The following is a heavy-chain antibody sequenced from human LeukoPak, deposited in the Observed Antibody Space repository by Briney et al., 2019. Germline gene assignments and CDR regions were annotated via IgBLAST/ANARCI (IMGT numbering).Heavy chain of an antibody. CDR1: GYTFTSYA. V-gene: IGHV1-46*01. CDR3: ASIYGDRINWFDP. D-gene: IGHD4-17*01. CDR2: INPSGGST. J-gene: IGHJ5*02. Sequence: ASVKVSCKASGYTFTSYAMNWVRQAPGQGLEWMGIINPSGGSTSYAQKFQGRVTMTRDMSTSTVYMELSSLRSEDTAAYYCASIYGDRINWFDPWGQGTLVTVSS.